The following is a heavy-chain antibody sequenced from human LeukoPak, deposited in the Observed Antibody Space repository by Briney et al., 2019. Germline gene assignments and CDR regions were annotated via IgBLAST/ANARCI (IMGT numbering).Heavy chain of an antibody. CDR1: GGSISNNNW. Sequence: PSGTLSLTCAVSGGSISNNNWWSWVRLPPGKGLEWIGEIYHSGSTNYNPSLKSRVTISVDKSKNQFSLKLSSVTAADTAVYYCARAAEYSSGWYLFDFWGQGILVTVSA. CDR3: ARAAEYSSGWYLFDF. CDR2: IYHSGST. V-gene: IGHV4-4*02. J-gene: IGHJ4*02. D-gene: IGHD6-19*01.